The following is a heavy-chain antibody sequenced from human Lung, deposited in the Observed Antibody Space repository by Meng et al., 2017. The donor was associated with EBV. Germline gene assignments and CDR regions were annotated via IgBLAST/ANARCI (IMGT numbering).Heavy chain of an antibody. V-gene: IGHV4-30-4*01. Sequence: HVHRHESGPGLLYPVHALSLTFSVSGGSMSSGIYSCNLIRQPPGKALEWIGYIHHSGSAYYNPSLKSRVSISVDTSKNQFSLNLNSMTAADTAVYYCASFDHIPRRNYFDYWGQGTLVTVSS. J-gene: IGHJ4*02. D-gene: IGHD2-21*01. CDR3: ASFDHIPRRNYFDY. CDR1: GGSMSSGIYS. CDR2: IHHSGSA.